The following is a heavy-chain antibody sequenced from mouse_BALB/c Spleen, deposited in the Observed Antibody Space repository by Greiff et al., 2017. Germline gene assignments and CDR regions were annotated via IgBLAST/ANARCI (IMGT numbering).Heavy chain of an antibody. CDR1: GYTFTSYW. Sequence: VQLQQPGAELVKPGASVKLSCKASGYTFTSYWMHWVKQRPGQGLEWIGEINPSNGRTNYNEKFKSKATLTVDKSSSTAYMQLSSLTSEDSAVYYCARYGSAFDYWGQGTTLTVSS. CDR2: INPSNGRT. V-gene: IGHV1S81*02. CDR3: ARYGSAFDY. J-gene: IGHJ2*01. D-gene: IGHD2-2*01.